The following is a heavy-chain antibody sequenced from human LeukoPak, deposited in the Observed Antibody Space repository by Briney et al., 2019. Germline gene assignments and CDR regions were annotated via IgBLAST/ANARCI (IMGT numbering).Heavy chain of an antibody. V-gene: IGHV3-7*01. CDR1: GFTFSSYW. CDR2: IKQDGSEK. Sequence: GGSLRLSCVASGFTFSSYWMSWVRQAPGKGLEWVANIKQDGSEKYYVDSVKGRFTISRDNAKNSLYLQMNSLRAEDTAVYYCARSYYVWGSYPPDDYWGQGTLVTVSS. J-gene: IGHJ4*02. CDR3: ARSYYVWGSYPPDDY. D-gene: IGHD3-16*02.